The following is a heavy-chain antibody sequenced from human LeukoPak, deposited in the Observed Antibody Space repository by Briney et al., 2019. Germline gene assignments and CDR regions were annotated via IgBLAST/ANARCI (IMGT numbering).Heavy chain of an antibody. Sequence: PGGSLRPSCAASGFIDSSNYMSWVRQAPGKGLEWVSVIYSGGSTYYADSVKGRFTISRDNSKNTLYLQMNSLRAEDTAVYYCARDLGYSYGIYWGQGTLVTVSS. CDR2: IYSGGST. CDR3: ARDLGYSYGIY. CDR1: GFIDSSNY. J-gene: IGHJ4*02. V-gene: IGHV3-53*01. D-gene: IGHD5-18*01.